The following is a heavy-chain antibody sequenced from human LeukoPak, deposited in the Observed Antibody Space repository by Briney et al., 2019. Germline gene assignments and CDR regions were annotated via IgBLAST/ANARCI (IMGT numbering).Heavy chain of an antibody. D-gene: IGHD3-22*01. CDR2: IYHSGST. V-gene: IGHV4-38-2*02. J-gene: IGHJ4*02. CDR3: ARVGLYYDGDY. Sequence: KPSETLSLTCTVSGYSISSGYYWGWIRQPPGKGLEWIGSIYHSGSTYYNPSLKSRVTISVDTSKNQFSLKLSSVTAADTAVYYCARVGLYYDGDYWGQGTLVTVSS. CDR1: GYSISSGYY.